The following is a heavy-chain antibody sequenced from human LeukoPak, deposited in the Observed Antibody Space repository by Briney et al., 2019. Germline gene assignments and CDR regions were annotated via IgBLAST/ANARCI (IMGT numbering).Heavy chain of an antibody. V-gene: IGHV4-39*01. D-gene: IGHD6-19*01. J-gene: IGHJ6*03. CDR1: GGSISSSSYY. CDR2: IYYSGST. Sequence: PSETLSLTCTVSGGSISSSSYYWGWIRQPPGKGLEGIGSIYYSGSTYYNLSLKSRVTISVDTSKNQFSLKPSSVTAADTAVYYCATSWLVGGYYYYYMDVWGKGTTVTVSS. CDR3: ATSWLVGGYYYYYMDV.